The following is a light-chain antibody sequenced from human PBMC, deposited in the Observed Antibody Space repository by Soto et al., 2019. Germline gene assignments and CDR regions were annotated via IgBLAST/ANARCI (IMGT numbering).Light chain of an antibody. CDR1: QSISGW. Sequence: DIQMTQSPSTLSASVGDRVTITCRASQSISGWLAWYQQKPGKAPKLLISKTSSLESGVPSRFSGSGSVTEFTLTISSLQPDDFATYYCQEYNTYSRTFGQGTKVEIK. CDR3: QEYNTYSRT. J-gene: IGKJ1*01. V-gene: IGKV1-5*03. CDR2: KTS.